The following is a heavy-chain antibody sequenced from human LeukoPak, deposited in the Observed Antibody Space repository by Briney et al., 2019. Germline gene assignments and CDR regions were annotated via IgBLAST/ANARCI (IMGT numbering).Heavy chain of an antibody. CDR1: GFTFSSYA. Sequence: PGGSLRLSCAASGFTFSSYAMHWVRQAPGKGLEWVAVISYDGSNKYYADSVKGRFTISRDNSKNTLYLQINSLRAEDTAVYYCARDDLETTVTTDSSAYYFDYWGQGTLVTVSS. CDR3: ARDDLETTVTTDSSAYYFDY. J-gene: IGHJ4*02. D-gene: IGHD4-17*01. V-gene: IGHV3-30-3*01. CDR2: ISYDGSNK.